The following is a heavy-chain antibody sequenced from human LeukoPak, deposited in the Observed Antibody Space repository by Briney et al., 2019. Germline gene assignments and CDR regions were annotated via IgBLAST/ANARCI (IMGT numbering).Heavy chain of an antibody. J-gene: IGHJ3*02. CDR2: IIPIFGTA. CDR3: ARGVGSSGYYPPNLLDAFDI. CDR1: GGTFSSYA. D-gene: IGHD3-22*01. Sequence: SVKVSCKASGGTFSSYAISWVRQAPGQGLEWMGGIIPIFGTANYAQKFQGRVTITADESTSTAYMELSSLRSEDTAVYYRARGVGSSGYYPPNLLDAFDIWGQGTMVTVSS. V-gene: IGHV1-69*13.